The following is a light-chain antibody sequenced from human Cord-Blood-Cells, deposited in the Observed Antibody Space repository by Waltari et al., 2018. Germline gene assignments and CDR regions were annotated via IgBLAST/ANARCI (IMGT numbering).Light chain of an antibody. CDR2: EVS. Sequence: QSALTQPASVTGSPGQSITISCTGTSSDVGGYNYVSWYQPHPGKAPKLLICEVSNRPSGVSNRFSGSKSGNTASLTISGLQAEDEADYYCSSYTSSSTLVVFGGGTKLTVL. V-gene: IGLV2-14*01. CDR1: SSDVGGYNY. CDR3: SSYTSSSTLVV. J-gene: IGLJ2*01.